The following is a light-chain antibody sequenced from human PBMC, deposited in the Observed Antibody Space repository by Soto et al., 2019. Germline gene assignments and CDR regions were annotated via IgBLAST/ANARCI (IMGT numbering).Light chain of an antibody. CDR2: DAS. CDR1: QDISNH. J-gene: IGKJ3*01. Sequence: DIQMAQSPSSLSASVGDRVTITCLASQDISNHLNWYQQKPGKAPKLQIYDASNLETGVPSRISGSGSGTDFTFTISSLQPEDIATYYCQQYDTLPVTLGPGTKVDIK. V-gene: IGKV1-33*01. CDR3: QQYDTLPVT.